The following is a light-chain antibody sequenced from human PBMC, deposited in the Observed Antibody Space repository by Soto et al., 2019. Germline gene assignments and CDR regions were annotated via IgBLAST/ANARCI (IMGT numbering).Light chain of an antibody. CDR1: QGISSY. V-gene: IGKV1-8*01. CDR3: QQYYSYPLT. CDR2: AAS. Sequence: AIRMTQSPSSLSASTGDRVTITCRASQGISSYLAWYQKKPGKAPKLLFYAASPLQSGVPSRFRGSGSGTDFTLTISCLQSEDFATYYCQQYYSYPLTFGQGTRLEIK. J-gene: IGKJ5*01.